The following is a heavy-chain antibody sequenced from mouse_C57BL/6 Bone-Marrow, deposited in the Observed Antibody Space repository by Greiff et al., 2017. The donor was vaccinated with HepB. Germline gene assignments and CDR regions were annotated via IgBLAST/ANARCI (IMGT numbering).Heavy chain of an antibody. D-gene: IGHD2-1*01. CDR1: GYTFTSYW. CDR3: ARGEDYGNYGWYFDV. V-gene: IGHV1-50*01. CDR2: IDPSDSYT. J-gene: IGHJ1*03. Sequence: VQLQQPGAELVKPGASVKLSCKASGYTFTSYWMQWVKQRPGQGLEWIGEIDPSDSYTNYNQKFKGKATLTVDTSSSTAYMQLSSLTSEDSAVYYCARGEDYGNYGWYFDVWGTGTTVTVSS.